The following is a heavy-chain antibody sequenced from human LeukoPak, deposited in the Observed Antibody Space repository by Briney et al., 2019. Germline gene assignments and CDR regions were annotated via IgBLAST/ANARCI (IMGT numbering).Heavy chain of an antibody. D-gene: IGHD3-3*01. CDR1: GGSVSSGGYY. J-gene: IGHJ5*02. CDR3: ARGQIGQPTITIFGVVTQENWFDP. CDR2: INHSGST. Sequence: SETLSLTCTESGGSVSSGGYYWSWIRQPPGKGLEWIGEINHSGSTNYNPSLKSRVTISVDTSKNQFSLKLSSVTAADTAVYYCARGQIGQPTITIFGVVTQENWFDPWGQGTLVTVSS. V-gene: IGHV4-61*08.